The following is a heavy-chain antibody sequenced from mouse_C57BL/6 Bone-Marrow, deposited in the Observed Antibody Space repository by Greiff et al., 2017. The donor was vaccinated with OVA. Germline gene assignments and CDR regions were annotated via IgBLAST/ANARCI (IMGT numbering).Heavy chain of an antibody. V-gene: IGHV1-81*01. CDR3: ANSLAY. J-gene: IGHJ3*01. CDR2: IYPRSGNT. Sequence: VKLMESGAELARPGASVKLSCKASGYTFTSYGISWVKQRTGQGLEWIGEIYPRSGNTYYNEKFKGKATLTADKSSRTAYMELRSLTSEDSAVYFWANSLAYWGQGTLVTVSA. CDR1: GYTFTSYG.